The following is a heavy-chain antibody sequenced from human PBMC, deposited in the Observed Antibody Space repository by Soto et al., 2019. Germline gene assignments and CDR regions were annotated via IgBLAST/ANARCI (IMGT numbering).Heavy chain of an antibody. CDR3: ARICSGGSCYAAFDI. Sequence: GGSLRLSCAASGFTFSSYAMSWVRPAPGKGLEWVSAISGSGGSTYYADSVKGRFTISRDNSKNTLYLQMNSLRAEDTAVYYCARICSGGSCYAAFDIWAQGTMVTVSS. J-gene: IGHJ3*02. CDR2: ISGSGGST. D-gene: IGHD2-15*01. V-gene: IGHV3-23*01. CDR1: GFTFSSYA.